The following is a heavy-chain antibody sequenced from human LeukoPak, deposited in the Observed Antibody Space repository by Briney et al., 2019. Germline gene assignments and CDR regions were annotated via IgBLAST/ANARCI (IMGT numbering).Heavy chain of an antibody. J-gene: IGHJ4*02. D-gene: IGHD4-23*01. CDR1: GYSFTGYY. Sequence: GASVKVSCKASGYSFTGYYMHWVRQAPGQGLEWMGWINPNSGGTNYAQKFQGRVTMTRDTSISTACMELSSLRSDDTAVYYCARGPILYGGNSGSLNDWGQGTLVTVSS. V-gene: IGHV1-2*02. CDR2: INPNSGGT. CDR3: ARGPILYGGNSGSLND.